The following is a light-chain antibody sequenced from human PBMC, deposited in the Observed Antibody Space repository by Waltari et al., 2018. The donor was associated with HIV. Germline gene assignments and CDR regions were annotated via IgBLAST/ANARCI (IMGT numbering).Light chain of an antibody. CDR2: AAS. CDR3: QHSYTTPWT. Sequence: IQMTQSPSSLSASVCDTVTLLCRDGQHISNYLNWYQQKPGKAPNLLIYAASSLQSGVPSRFRGSGSGTDFTLTISSLQPEDFATYYCQHSYTTPWTFGQGTKVEIK. J-gene: IGKJ1*01. V-gene: IGKV1-39*01. CDR1: QHISNY.